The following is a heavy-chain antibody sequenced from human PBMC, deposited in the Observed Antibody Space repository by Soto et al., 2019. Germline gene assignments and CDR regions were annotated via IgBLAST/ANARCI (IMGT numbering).Heavy chain of an antibody. D-gene: IGHD1-1*01. CDR2: ISGSGGST. V-gene: IGHV3-23*01. CDR1: GFTFASYA. CDR3: AGGGRNGEAFVDLAP. J-gene: IGHJ5*02. Sequence: PGGSLRLSCAASGFTFASYAMNWVRQAPGTGLEWVSGISGSGGSTYYADSVKGRFTISRDNSRNTVFLQMNSLRAEDTAVYYRAGGGRNGEAFVDLAPGGKGTWVPVSP.